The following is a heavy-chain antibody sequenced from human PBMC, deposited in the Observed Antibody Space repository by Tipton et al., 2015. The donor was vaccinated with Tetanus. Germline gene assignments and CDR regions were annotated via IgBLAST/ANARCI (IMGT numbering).Heavy chain of an antibody. J-gene: IGHJ4*02. CDR1: GYTFITYA. CDR3: ARDLRGGGNSDY. D-gene: IGHD4-23*01. CDR2: INPYNGHT. Sequence: QVQLVQSGAEVKEPGASVKVSCKASGYTFITYAISWVRQAPGQGLEWMGWINPYNGHTNYEQKFQGRVSMTTDTSTTTAYMALRSLRTDDTAVYFCARDLRGGGNSDYWGQGTLVTVSS. V-gene: IGHV1-18*01.